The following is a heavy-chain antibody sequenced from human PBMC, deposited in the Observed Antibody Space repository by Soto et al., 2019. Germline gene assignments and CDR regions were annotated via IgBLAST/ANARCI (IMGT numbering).Heavy chain of an antibody. D-gene: IGHD6-19*01. J-gene: IGHJ5*02. CDR2: IYQSGVT. V-gene: IGHV4-30-2*01. CDR1: GDSYSISTYS. Sequence: SETLSLTCTMSGDSYSISTYSWSWIRQPPGKALQWIGFIYQSGVTSYNPSLASRVSISLDRSNNQCSLKLKSVTAADTAVYFCAGMPYTSGLRFDPWGPGTLVTVSS. CDR3: AGMPYTSGLRFDP.